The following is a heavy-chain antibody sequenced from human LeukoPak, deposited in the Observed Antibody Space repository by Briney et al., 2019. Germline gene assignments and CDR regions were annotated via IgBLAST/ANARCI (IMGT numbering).Heavy chain of an antibody. J-gene: IGHJ5*02. CDR1: GFTFSDYY. D-gene: IGHD2-15*01. V-gene: IGHV3-11*06. CDR2: ISSSSSYT. Sequence: GGSLRLSCAASGFTFSDYYMSWIRQAPGKGLEWVSYISSSSSYTNYADSVRGRFTISRDNAKNSLYPQMNSLRAEDTAVYYCARARRDCSGGSCYPDYNWFDPWGQGTLVTVSS. CDR3: ARARRDCSGGSCYPDYNWFDP.